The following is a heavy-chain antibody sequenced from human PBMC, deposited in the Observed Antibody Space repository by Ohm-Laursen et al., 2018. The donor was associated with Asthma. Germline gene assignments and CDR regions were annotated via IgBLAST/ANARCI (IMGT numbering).Heavy chain of an antibody. CDR2: INPNSGGT. Sequence: SVKVSCKASGYTFSGYYIHWVRQAPGQGLEWMGRINPNSGGTNFAQKFQDRVTLTRDTSISTAYMELSRLRSDDTAVYFCATNLRVDAFDIWGQGTMVTVSS. V-gene: IGHV1-2*06. CDR1: GYTFSGYY. J-gene: IGHJ3*02. CDR3: ATNLRVDAFDI.